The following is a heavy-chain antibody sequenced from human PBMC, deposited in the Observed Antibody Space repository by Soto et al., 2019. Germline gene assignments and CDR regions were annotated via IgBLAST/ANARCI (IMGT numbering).Heavy chain of an antibody. D-gene: IGHD4-17*01. Sequence: PSETLSLTCTVSGGSISSGGYYWSWIRQHPVKGLEWIWYIYYSGSTYYNPSLKSRVTISVDTSKNQFSLKLSSVTAADTAVYYCARKATVTTCFDYWGQGTLVTVS. CDR2: IYYSGST. V-gene: IGHV4-31*03. CDR1: GGSISSGGYY. CDR3: ARKATVTTCFDY. J-gene: IGHJ4*02.